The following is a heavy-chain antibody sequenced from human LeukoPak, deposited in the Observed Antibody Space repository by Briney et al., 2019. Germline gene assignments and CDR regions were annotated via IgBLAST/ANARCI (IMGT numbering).Heavy chain of an antibody. CDR2: ISGSGTTI. Sequence: GGSLRLSCAASGFTFSSYEMNWVRQAPGKGLEWVSYISGSGTTISYADSVKGRFTISGHNSKNTVDLQMNNLRVEDTAVYYCTRYKDATGTSPGGFDIWGQGTVVTVSS. D-gene: IGHD1-7*01. CDR3: TRYKDATGTSPGGFDI. J-gene: IGHJ3*02. V-gene: IGHV3-48*03. CDR1: GFTFSSYE.